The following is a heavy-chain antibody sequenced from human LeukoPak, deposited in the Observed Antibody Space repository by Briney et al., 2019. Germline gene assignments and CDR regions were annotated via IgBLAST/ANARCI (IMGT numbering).Heavy chain of an antibody. V-gene: IGHV3-9*01. J-gene: IGHJ4*02. CDR3: ARCIAAAGGSYYFDY. D-gene: IGHD6-13*01. Sequence: GGSLRLSCAASGFTFDDYAMHWVRQAPGKGLEWVSGISWNSGSIGYADSVKGRFTISRDNAKNSLYLQMNSLRAEDTALYYCARCIAAAGGSYYFDYWGQGTLVTVSS. CDR2: ISWNSGSI. CDR1: GFTFDDYA.